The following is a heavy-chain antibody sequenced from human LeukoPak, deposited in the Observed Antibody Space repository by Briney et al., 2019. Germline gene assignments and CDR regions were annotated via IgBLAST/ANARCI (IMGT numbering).Heavy chain of an antibody. V-gene: IGHV3-48*04. Sequence: GGSLRLSCAASGFTFSSYSMNWVRQAPGKGLEWVSYISSSSSTIYYADSVKGRFTISRDNAKNSLYLQMNSLRAEDTAVYYCARDYSDGVDYWGQGTLVTVSS. J-gene: IGHJ4*02. CDR2: ISSSSSTI. CDR3: ARDYSDGVDY. D-gene: IGHD4-17*01. CDR1: GFTFSSYS.